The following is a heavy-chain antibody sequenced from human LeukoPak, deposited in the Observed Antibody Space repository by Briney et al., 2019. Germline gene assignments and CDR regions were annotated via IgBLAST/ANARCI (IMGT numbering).Heavy chain of an antibody. J-gene: IGHJ4*02. CDR1: GYTFTDYY. D-gene: IGHD4-23*01. CDR3: ARDLYGGTSATFDY. V-gene: IGHV1-2*02. CDR2: IKTNTGDT. Sequence: ASVKVSCKASGYTFTDYYMHWVRQAPGQGLEWMGWIKTNTGDTNSAQKFQGRVTLTRDTSISAAYMELSNLRSDDTAVYYCARDLYGGTSATFDYWGQGTLVTVSS.